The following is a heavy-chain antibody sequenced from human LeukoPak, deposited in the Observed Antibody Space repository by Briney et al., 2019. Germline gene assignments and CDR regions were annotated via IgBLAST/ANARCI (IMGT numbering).Heavy chain of an antibody. CDR2: INPNSGGT. Sequence: ASVKVSIKTSGYTFTGYYMHWVRQAPGQGLEWMGWINPNSGGTNYAQKFQDRVTMTGHTSISTAYMELSRLTSDDTAVYYCARAPMIVVVFHPRLDYWGQGTLDTVSS. CDR3: ARAPMIVVVFHPRLDY. D-gene: IGHD3-22*01. CDR1: GYTFTGYY. J-gene: IGHJ4*02. V-gene: IGHV1-2*02.